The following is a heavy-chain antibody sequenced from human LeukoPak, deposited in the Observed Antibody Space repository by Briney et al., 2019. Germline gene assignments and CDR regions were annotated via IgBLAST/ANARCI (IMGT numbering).Heavy chain of an antibody. CDR3: AKDLRVYQLLSGDY. Sequence: GGSLRLSCAASGFTFSSYAMSWVRQAPGKGLEWVSAISGSGGSTYYADSVKGRFTISRDNSKNTLYLQMNSLRAEDTAVYYCAKDLRVYQLLSGDYWGQGTLVTVSS. V-gene: IGHV3-23*01. J-gene: IGHJ4*02. CDR2: ISGSGGST. CDR1: GFTFSSYA. D-gene: IGHD2-2*01.